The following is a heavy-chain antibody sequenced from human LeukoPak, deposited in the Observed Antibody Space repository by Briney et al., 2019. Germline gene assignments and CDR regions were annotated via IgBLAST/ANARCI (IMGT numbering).Heavy chain of an antibody. D-gene: IGHD5-24*01. CDR3: ARVPDGYNTYFDY. J-gene: IGHJ4*02. V-gene: IGHV1-46*01. CDR2: INPSGGST. CDR1: GGTFSSYA. Sequence: ASVKVSCKASGGTFSSYAISWVRQAPGQGLEWMGIINPSGGSTSYAQKFQGRVTMTRDTSTSTVYMELSSLRSEDTAVYYCARVPDGYNTYFDYWGQGTLVTVSS.